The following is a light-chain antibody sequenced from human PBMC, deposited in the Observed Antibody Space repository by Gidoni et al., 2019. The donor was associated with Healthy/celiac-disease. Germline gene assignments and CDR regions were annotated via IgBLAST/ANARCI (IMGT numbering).Light chain of an antibody. CDR1: QSVLYSSNNKNY. J-gene: IGKJ2*01. CDR2: WAS. CDR3: QQYYSTPYT. V-gene: IGKV4-1*01. Sequence: DIFMTQSPDSLAVSLGERATINCKSSQSVLYSSNNKNYLAWYQQKPGQPPKLLIYWASTRESGVPDRVSGSGSGTDFTLTISSLQAEDVAVYYCQQYYSTPYTFGQGTKLEIK.